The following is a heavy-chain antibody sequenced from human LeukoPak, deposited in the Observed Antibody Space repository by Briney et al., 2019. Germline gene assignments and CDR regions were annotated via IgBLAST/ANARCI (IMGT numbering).Heavy chain of an antibody. Sequence: PSETLSLTCTVSGGSISSGGYYWSWIRQHLGKGLEWIGYIYYSGSTYYNPSLKSRVTISVDTSKNQFSLKLSSVTAADTAVYYCARGNSGSYSDAFDIWGQGTMVTVSS. CDR3: ARGNSGSYSDAFDI. CDR1: GGSISSGGYY. V-gene: IGHV4-31*03. CDR2: IYYSGST. J-gene: IGHJ3*02. D-gene: IGHD1-26*01.